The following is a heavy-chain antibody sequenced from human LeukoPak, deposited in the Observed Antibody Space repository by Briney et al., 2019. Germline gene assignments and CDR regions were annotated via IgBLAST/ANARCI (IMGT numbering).Heavy chain of an antibody. CDR2: LSWNGGTI. J-gene: IGHJ4*02. CDR3: AKGRSPRPNYGGNSVDY. Sequence: GRSLRLSCAASGFTFDDYAMHWVRQAPGKGLEWDSGLSWNGGTIGYADSVKGRFSISRDNAKNTLYLQMNSLRPEDTALYYCAKGRSPRPNYGGNSVDYWGQGTLVTVSS. D-gene: IGHD4-23*01. V-gene: IGHV3-9*01. CDR1: GFTFDDYA.